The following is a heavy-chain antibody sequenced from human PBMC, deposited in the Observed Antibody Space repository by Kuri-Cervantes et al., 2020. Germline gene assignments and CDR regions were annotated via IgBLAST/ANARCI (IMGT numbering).Heavy chain of an antibody. V-gene: IGHV3-49*03. CDR2: IRSKPYGGTT. CDR1: GFSFGDYA. D-gene: IGHD1-26*01. CDR3: TRGDSGNYRDTSDV. Sequence: GESLKISCKGSGFSFGDYAMSWFRQAPGKGLEWVGFIRSKPYGGTTEYAASVKGRFIISRDDSKSIAYLQMNSLKTEDTAVYYCTRGDSGNYRDTSDVWGHGTLVTVSS. J-gene: IGHJ3*01.